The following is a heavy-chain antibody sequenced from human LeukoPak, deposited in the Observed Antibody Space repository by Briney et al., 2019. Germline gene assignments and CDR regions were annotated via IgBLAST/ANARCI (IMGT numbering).Heavy chain of an antibody. J-gene: IGHJ4*02. CDR1: GGSISSSTYY. D-gene: IGHD2-15*01. CDR3: ARDGGYCSGGNCYYFDY. Sequence: SSETLSLTCTVSGGSISSSTYYWGWVRQPPGKGLAWIGSIYYSGSTYYNPSLKSRVTISVDTSKNQFFLRLSSVTAADTAVYYCARDGGYCSGGNCYYFDYWGQGTLVTVSS. V-gene: IGHV4-39*07. CDR2: IYYSGST.